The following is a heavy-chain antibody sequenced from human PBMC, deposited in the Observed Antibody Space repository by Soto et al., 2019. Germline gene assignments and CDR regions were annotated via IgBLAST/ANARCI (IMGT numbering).Heavy chain of an antibody. D-gene: IGHD5-18*01. CDR1: GFTFDDYA. CDR3: VRSKGGYSYGTPFDY. J-gene: IGHJ4*02. CDR2: ISWNSGNI. Sequence: EVQLEESGGALVQPGRSLRLSCAASGFTFDDYAMYWVRQVLGKGLEWVSSISWNSGNIGYADSVKGRFTTSRDNAENSLQLQMNSLRPEDTALYYWVRSKGGYSYGTPFDYWGQGTLVTVSS. V-gene: IGHV3-9*01.